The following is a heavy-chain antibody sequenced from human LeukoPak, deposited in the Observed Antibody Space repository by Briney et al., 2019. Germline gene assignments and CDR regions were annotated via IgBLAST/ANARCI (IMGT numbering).Heavy chain of an antibody. CDR1: GFTFSSYW. CDR2: VSYDGSNK. D-gene: IGHD3-22*01. Sequence: GGSLRLSCAASGFTFSSYWMSWVRQAPGKGLEWVAVVSYDGSNKYYADSVKGRFTISRDNSKNTLYLQMNSLKAEDTAVYYCARGWAYYDIWGQGTLVTISS. V-gene: IGHV3-30-3*01. J-gene: IGHJ4*02. CDR3: ARGWAYYDI.